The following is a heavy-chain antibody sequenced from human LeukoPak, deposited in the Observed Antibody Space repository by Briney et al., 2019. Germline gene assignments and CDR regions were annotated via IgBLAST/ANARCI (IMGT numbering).Heavy chain of an antibody. Sequence: SETLSLTCTVFGGSIIGEHFYWGWIRQPPGKGLEWIGSLYYSGSTYYNSSLKSRVTISVDTSKNQFSLSLTSVTAADTAVYYCARAVGSSGYYNWFDPWGQGTLVTVSS. CDR3: ARAVGSSGYYNWFDP. V-gene: IGHV4-39*07. CDR2: LYYSGST. CDR1: GGSIIGEHFY. D-gene: IGHD3-22*01. J-gene: IGHJ5*02.